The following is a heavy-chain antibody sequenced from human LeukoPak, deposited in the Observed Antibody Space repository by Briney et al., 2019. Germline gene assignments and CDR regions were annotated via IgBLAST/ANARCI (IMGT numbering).Heavy chain of an antibody. CDR2: INHSGST. CDR3: ARHEGYFDWLLQWGFDY. J-gene: IGHJ4*02. Sequence: PSETLSLTCAVYGGSFSGYYWSWIRQPPGKGLEWIGEINHSGSTNYNPSLKSRVTISVDTSKNQFSLKLSSVTAADTAVYYCARHEGYFDWLLQWGFDYWGQGTLVTVSS. CDR1: GGSFSGYY. V-gene: IGHV4-34*01. D-gene: IGHD3-9*01.